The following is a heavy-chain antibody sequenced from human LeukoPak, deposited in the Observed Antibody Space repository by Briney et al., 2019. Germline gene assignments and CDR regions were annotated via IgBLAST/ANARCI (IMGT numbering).Heavy chain of an antibody. D-gene: IGHD3-9*01. V-gene: IGHV4-34*01. CDR3: ARGRPSDILTGYFTPFDY. CDR2: IHHSGST. Sequence: PSETLSLTCAVYGGSFSGYYWSWIRQPPGKGLEWIGEIHHSGSTNYNPSLKSRVTISGDRSKKQFSLKLSSVTAADTAVYYCARGRPSDILTGYFTPFDYWGQGTLVTVSS. J-gene: IGHJ4*02. CDR1: GGSFSGYY.